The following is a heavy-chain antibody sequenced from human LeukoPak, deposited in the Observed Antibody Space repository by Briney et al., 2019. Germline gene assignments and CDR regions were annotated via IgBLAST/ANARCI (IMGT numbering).Heavy chain of an antibody. CDR1: GFTFSSYW. V-gene: IGHV3-74*01. Sequence: GGSLGLSCEASGFTFSSYWMPWVRQAPGKGRVGVSRIDSDGTSTSYADSVKGRFSISRDNAKSTLYLQMNSLRAEDTALYYCARAYCTSTSCTEIDYWGQGTLVTVSS. CDR2: IDSDGTST. CDR3: ARAYCTSTSCTEIDY. J-gene: IGHJ4*02. D-gene: IGHD2-2*01.